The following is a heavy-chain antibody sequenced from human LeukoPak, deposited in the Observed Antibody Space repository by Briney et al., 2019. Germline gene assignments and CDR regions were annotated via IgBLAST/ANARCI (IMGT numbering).Heavy chain of an antibody. J-gene: IGHJ4*02. V-gene: IGHV1-2*06. D-gene: IGHD3-22*01. CDR2: INPNSGGT. CDR3: ARGQRLLLHY. Sequence: ASVKVSCKASGGTFSSYAISWVRQAPGQGLEWMGRINPNSGGTNYAQKFQGRVTMTRDTSISTAYMELSRLRSDDTAVYYCARGQRLLLHYWGQGTLVTVSS. CDR1: GGTFSSYA.